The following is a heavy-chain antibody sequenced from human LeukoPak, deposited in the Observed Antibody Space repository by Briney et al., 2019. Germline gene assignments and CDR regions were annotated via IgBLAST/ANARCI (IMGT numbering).Heavy chain of an antibody. CDR1: GGTFSSYT. CDR2: IIPILGIA. CDR3: ARCSGQLSPFDP. V-gene: IGHV1-69*02. Sequence: ASVKVSCKASGGTFSSYTISWVRQAPGRGLEWMGRIIPILGIANYAQKFQGRVTITADKSTSTAYMELSSLRSEDTAVYYCARCSGQLSPFDPWGQGTLVTVSS. J-gene: IGHJ5*02. D-gene: IGHD2-15*01.